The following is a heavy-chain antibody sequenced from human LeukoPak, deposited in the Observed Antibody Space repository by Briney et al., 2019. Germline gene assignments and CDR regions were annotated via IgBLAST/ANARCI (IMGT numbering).Heavy chain of an antibody. J-gene: IGHJ4*02. CDR1: GASISNYY. CDR3: AREDSGYDYSPFYY. V-gene: IGHV4-59*01. CDR2: IYHTGST. Sequence: SETLSLTCTVSGASISNYYWSWIRQPPGKGLEWIGCIYHTGSTSYNPSLKSRVIMSVETSQNQFSLKVRSVTAADTAVYYCAREDSGYDYSPFYYWGQGILVTVSS. D-gene: IGHD5-12*01.